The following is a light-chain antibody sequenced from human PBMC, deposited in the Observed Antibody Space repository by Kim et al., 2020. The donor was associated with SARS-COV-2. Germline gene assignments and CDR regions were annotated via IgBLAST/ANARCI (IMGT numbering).Light chain of an antibody. CDR3: AAWDDSLNGYV. Sequence: QSVLTQPPSASGTPGQRVTISCSGSSSNIGSNTVNWYQQLPGTAPNLLIYTNNQRPSGVPDRFSGSKSGTSASLAISGLQYEDEADYYCAAWDDSLNGYVFGTGTKVTVL. CDR2: TNN. CDR1: SSNIGSNT. J-gene: IGLJ1*01. V-gene: IGLV1-44*01.